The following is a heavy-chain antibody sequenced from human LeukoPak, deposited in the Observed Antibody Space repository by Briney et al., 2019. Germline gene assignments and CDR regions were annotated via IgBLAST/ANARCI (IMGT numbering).Heavy chain of an antibody. Sequence: ASVKVSCKASGYTFTGYYMHWVRQAPGQGLEWMGWINPNSGGTNYAQKFQGRVTMTRDTSISTAYMELSRLRSDDTAVYYCARELPYYYDSSGYYEADYWGQGTLVTVSS. D-gene: IGHD3-22*01. CDR1: GYTFTGYY. V-gene: IGHV1-2*02. CDR3: ARELPYYYDSSGYYEADY. CDR2: INPNSGGT. J-gene: IGHJ4*02.